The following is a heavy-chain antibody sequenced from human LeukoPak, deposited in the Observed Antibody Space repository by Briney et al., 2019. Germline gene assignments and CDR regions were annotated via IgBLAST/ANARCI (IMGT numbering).Heavy chain of an antibody. V-gene: IGHV3-23*01. J-gene: IGHJ4*02. Sequence: GGSLTLSCAASGFTFSSYAMSWVRQAPGKGLEWVSAISGSGGSTYYADSVKGRFTISRDNSKNTLYLQMNSLRVEDTAVYYCARAGSFWHYVYWGQGTLVTVSS. CDR2: ISGSGGST. CDR3: ARAGSFWHYVY. D-gene: IGHD1-7*01. CDR1: GFTFSSYA.